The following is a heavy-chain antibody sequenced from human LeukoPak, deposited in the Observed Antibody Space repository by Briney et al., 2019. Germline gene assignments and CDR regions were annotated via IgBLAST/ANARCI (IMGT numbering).Heavy chain of an antibody. CDR2: IYYSGST. CDR1: GGSISSYY. D-gene: IGHD3-10*01. CDR3: ARNDYGSGSYYP. Sequence: SSETLSLTCTVSGGSISSYYWSWIRQPPGKGLEWIGYIYYSGSTYYNPSLKSRVTISVDTSKNQFSLKLSSVTAADTAVYYCARNDYGSGSYYPWGQGTLVTVSS. V-gene: IGHV4-59*06. J-gene: IGHJ4*02.